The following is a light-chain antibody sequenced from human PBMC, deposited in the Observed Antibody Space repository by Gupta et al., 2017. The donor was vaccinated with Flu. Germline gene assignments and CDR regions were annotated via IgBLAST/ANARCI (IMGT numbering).Light chain of an antibody. V-gene: IGKV1-33*01. CDR3: QQYPGT. CDR2: DVH. Sequence: TQSPSSLSGSGGNRVTSTCQASKDNTNYLNGDHQKPRKGPKLMSYDVHRLGTGVTSRVSGRGYGTDFSCTINSMMAEDNGIYHGQQYPGTFGQGTKMEIK. CDR1: KDNTNY. J-gene: IGKJ2*02.